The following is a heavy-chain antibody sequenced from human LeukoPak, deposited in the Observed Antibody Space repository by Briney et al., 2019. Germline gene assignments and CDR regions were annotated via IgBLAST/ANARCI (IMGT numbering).Heavy chain of an antibody. V-gene: IGHV4-30-2*01. Sequence: LSLTCAVSGGSISSGGYSWSWIRQPPGKGLEWIGYIYHSGSTYYNPSLKSRVTISVDRSKNQFSLKLSSVTAADTAVYYCARDSGSSGWYGAPWYFDLWGRGTLVTVSS. J-gene: IGHJ2*01. CDR3: ARDSGSSGWYGAPWYFDL. D-gene: IGHD6-19*01. CDR1: GGSISSGGYS. CDR2: IYHSGST.